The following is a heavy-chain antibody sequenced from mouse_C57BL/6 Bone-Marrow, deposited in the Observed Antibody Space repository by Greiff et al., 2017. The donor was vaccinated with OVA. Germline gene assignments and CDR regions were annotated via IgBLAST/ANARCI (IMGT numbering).Heavy chain of an antibody. CDR2: IDPANGNT. D-gene: IGHD4-1*01. CDR3: ARCELERKDYFDY. J-gene: IGHJ2*01. V-gene: IGHV14-3*01. Sequence: EVQLQQSVAELVRPGASVKLSCTASGFTFKNTYMHWVKQRPEQGLEWIGRIDPANGNTKYDPKFQGKATITADTSSNTAYLQLSSLTSEDTAIYYCARCELERKDYFDYWGQGTTLTVSS. CDR1: GFTFKNTY.